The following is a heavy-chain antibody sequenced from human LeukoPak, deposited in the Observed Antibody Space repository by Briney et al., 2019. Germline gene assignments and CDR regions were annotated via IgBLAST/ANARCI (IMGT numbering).Heavy chain of an antibody. Sequence: TSETLSLTCTVSGVSISSYYWSWIRQPPAKGLEWIGYIYYSGSTNYNPSLKSRVTISVDTSKNQFSLKLSSVTAADTAVYYCARSTGGQTYYDSSAPFDYWGQGTLVTVSS. D-gene: IGHD3-22*01. CDR1: GVSISSYY. V-gene: IGHV4-59*01. J-gene: IGHJ4*02. CDR3: ARSTGGQTYYDSSAPFDY. CDR2: IYYSGST.